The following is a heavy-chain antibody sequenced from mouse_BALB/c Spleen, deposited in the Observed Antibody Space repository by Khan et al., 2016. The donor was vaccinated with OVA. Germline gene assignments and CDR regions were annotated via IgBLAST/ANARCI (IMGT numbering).Heavy chain of an antibody. J-gene: IGHJ4*01. CDR1: GYTFTEYT. Sequence: VQLQQSGPELVKPGASVKISCKTSGYTFTEYTLHWVKQSHGKSLEWIGVINPKNGVTSYNQKFKGKATLTVDKSSSTAYMEFRSLTSEDSAVYYCGIDAGSYWGQGTSVTVSS. CDR3: GIDAGSY. V-gene: IGHV1-18*01. CDR2: INPKNGVT.